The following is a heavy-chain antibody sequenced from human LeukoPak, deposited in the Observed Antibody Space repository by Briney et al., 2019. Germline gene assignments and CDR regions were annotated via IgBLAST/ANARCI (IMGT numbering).Heavy chain of an antibody. CDR1: GGSFSGYY. V-gene: IGHV4-34*01. CDR3: ASLSVARFDY. D-gene: IGHD6-19*01. Sequence: SETPSLTCAVYGGSFSGYYWSWIRQPPGKGLEWIGEINHSGSTNYNPSLKSRVTISVDTSKNQFSLKLSSVTAADTAVYYCASLSVARFDYWGQGTLVTVSS. J-gene: IGHJ4*02. CDR2: INHSGST.